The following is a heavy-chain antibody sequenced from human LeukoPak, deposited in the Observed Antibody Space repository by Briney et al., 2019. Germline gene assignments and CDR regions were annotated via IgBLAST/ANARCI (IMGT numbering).Heavy chain of an antibody. CDR2: ISYDGSNK. CDR3: AKEPASSGWFDP. CDR1: GFTFSSYA. V-gene: IGHV3-30-3*01. D-gene: IGHD6-19*01. J-gene: IGHJ5*02. Sequence: GGSLRLSCAASGFTFSSYAMHWVRQAPGKGLEWVAVISYDGSNKYYADSVKGRFTISRDNSKNTLYLQMNSLRAEDTAVYYCAKEPASSGWFDPWGQGTLVAVSS.